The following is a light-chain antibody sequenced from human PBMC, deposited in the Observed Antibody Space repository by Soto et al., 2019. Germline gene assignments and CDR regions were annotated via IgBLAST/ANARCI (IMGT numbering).Light chain of an antibody. CDR3: QQRSNWPPYT. CDR1: QSVSSY. V-gene: IGKV3-11*01. J-gene: IGKJ2*01. Sequence: EIVLTQSPATLSLSPGERATLSCRASQSVSSYLAWYQQKPGQAPRLLIYDASNRATGIPARFSGSGSGTDFTLTISILELEDFAVYYCQQRSNWPPYTFGQGTKVDIK. CDR2: DAS.